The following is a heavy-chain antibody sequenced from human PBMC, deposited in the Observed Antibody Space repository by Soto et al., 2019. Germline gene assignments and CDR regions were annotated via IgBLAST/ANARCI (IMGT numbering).Heavy chain of an antibody. J-gene: IGHJ4*02. CDR3: ARPDYYDSSGYYFDY. Sequence: LRLSCAASGFTFSSYWMSWVRQAPGKGLEWVANIKQDGSEKYYVDSVKGRFTISRDNAKNSLYLQMNSLRAEDTAVYYCARPDYYDSSGYYFDYWGQGTLVTVSS. CDR2: IKQDGSEK. D-gene: IGHD3-22*01. V-gene: IGHV3-7*03. CDR1: GFTFSSYW.